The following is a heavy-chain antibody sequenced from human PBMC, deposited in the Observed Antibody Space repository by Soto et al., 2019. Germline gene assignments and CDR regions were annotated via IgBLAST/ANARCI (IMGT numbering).Heavy chain of an antibody. CDR3: AKDRRDGEYNSVYDF. D-gene: IGHD4-17*01. CDR1: GFRFSDYG. Sequence: QVQLAESGGGVVQPGRSLRLSCIGSGFRFSDYGMHWVRQAPGKGLERVAMMSFDGTYKYSADSVKGRFIISRDNSKNTLFLQMNSLRAEDTAVYYCAKDRRDGEYNSVYDFWGQGTLVTVSS. CDR2: MSFDGTYK. J-gene: IGHJ4*02. V-gene: IGHV3-30*18.